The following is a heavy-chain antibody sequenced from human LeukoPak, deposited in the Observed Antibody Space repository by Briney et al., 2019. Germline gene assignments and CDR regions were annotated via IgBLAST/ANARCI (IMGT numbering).Heavy chain of an antibody. J-gene: IGHJ4*02. CDR1: GFTFSRYW. CDR3: AREEGIVGATPYFDY. CDR2: INTDGSTT. V-gene: IGHV3-74*01. Sequence: GGSLRLSCAASGFTFSRYWMHWVRQAPGKGLVWVSRINTDGSTTSYADSVKGRFTISRDNAKNSLYLQMNSLRAEDTAVYYCAREEGIVGATPYFDYWGQGTLVTVSS. D-gene: IGHD1-26*01.